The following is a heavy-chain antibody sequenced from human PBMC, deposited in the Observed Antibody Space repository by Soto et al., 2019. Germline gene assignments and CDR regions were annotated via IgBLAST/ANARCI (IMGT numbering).Heavy chain of an antibody. V-gene: IGHV4-59*08. J-gene: IGHJ4*02. CDR3: ARRYGYYFDY. Sequence: SETLSLTCTVSGGSISNYFWSWIRQPPGKGLEWIGYIYYSGSTNYNPSLKSRVTISVDTSKNQLSLKLSSVTAADTAVYYCARRYGYYFDYWGQGTLVTVSS. D-gene: IGHD4-17*01. CDR2: IYYSGST. CDR1: GGSISNYF.